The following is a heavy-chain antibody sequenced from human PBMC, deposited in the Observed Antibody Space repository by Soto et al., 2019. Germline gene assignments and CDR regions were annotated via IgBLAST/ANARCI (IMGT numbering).Heavy chain of an antibody. CDR2: MNPNNGNT. CDR3: ARGDSFSSSWYWFDS. D-gene: IGHD6-13*01. V-gene: IGHV1-8*01. Sequence: ASVNVSCKASGYTFTSYEINWVRQATGQGLEWMGWMNPNNGNTGYAQKFQGRVTMTRNTSISTAYMELSSLGSEDTAVYYCARGDSFSSSWYWFDSWGQGTPVTVSS. J-gene: IGHJ5*01. CDR1: GYTFTSYE.